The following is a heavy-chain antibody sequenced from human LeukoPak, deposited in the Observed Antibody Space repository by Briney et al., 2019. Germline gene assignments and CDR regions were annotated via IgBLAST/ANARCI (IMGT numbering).Heavy chain of an antibody. D-gene: IGHD6-6*01. Sequence: SETLSLTCTVSGGSISSYYWSWIRQPAGKGLEWIGRIYTSGSTNYNPSLKSRVTISVDTSKNQFSLKLSSVTAADTAVYYCARGRDSSSSWYFDLWGRGTLVTVSS. CDR3: ARGRDSSSSWYFDL. V-gene: IGHV4-4*07. CDR1: GGSISSYY. CDR2: IYTSGST. J-gene: IGHJ2*01.